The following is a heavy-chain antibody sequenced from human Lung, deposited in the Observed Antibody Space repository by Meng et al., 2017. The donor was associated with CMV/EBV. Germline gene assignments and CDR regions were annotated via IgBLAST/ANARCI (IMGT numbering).Heavy chain of an antibody. CDR3: AREGRRSGYDNWFDP. V-gene: IGHV1-2*02. CDR1: TYTFTGYY. Sequence: STYTFTGYYMHWVRQAPGQGLEWMGWINPNSGDTNYAQKFQGRVIMTRDTSISTANMELSRLTSDDTAVYYCAREGRRSGYDNWFDPWGQGTLVTVSS. J-gene: IGHJ5*02. D-gene: IGHD3-22*01. CDR2: INPNSGDT.